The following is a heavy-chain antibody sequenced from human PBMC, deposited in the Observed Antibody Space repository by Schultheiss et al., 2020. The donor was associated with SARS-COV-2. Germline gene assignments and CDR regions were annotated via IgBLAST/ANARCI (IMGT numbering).Heavy chain of an antibody. CDR1: GYTFTGYY. CDR2: INTNTGDT. D-gene: IGHD2-2*01. V-gene: IGHV1-2*06. J-gene: IGHJ2*01. CDR3: GTGYCSSTSCYADWYFDL. Sequence: ASVKVSCKASGYTFTGYYMHWVRQAPGQGLEWMGRINTNTGDTDYAQKFQGRVTMTRDTSTSTVYMELSSLRSEDTAVYYCGTGYCSSTSCYADWYFDLWGRGTLVTVSS.